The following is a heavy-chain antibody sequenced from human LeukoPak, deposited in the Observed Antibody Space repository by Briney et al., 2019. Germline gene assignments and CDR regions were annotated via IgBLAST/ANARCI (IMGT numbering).Heavy chain of an antibody. CDR2: ITMSTSYI. J-gene: IGHJ6*02. D-gene: IGHD5-18*01. CDR1: PLPFIIYS. CDR3: ARGNWVDTAMVKPYCYGMDV. Sequence: GILTPTFLASPLPFIIYSRNGMRQDTGKSLGCGSAITMSTSYIYYADSVKGRFTISRDNAKNSLSLQMNSLRAEDTAVYYCARGNWVDTAMVKPYCYGMDVWRQ. V-gene: IGHV3-21*01.